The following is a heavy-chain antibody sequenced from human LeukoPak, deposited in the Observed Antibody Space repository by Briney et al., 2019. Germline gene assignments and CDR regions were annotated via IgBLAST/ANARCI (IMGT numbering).Heavy chain of an antibody. CDR2: IYYSGST. V-gene: IGHV4-59*08. D-gene: IGHD4-23*01. Sequence: PSETLSLTCTVSGGSISSYYWSWIRQPPGKGLEWIGYIYYSGSTNYNPSLKSRVTISVDTSKNQFSLKLSSVTAADTAVYYCARGPPPHYGGNPYYFDYWGQGTLVTVSS. J-gene: IGHJ4*02. CDR3: ARGPPPHYGGNPYYFDY. CDR1: GGSISSYY.